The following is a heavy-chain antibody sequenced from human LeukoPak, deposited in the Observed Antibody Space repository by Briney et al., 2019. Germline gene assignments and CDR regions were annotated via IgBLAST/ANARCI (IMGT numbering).Heavy chain of an antibody. V-gene: IGHV1-8*01. CDR1: GFTFTTHD. J-gene: IGHJ4*02. CDR3: VRTPPNWGFDY. CDR2: MSPNSGDT. Sequence: ASVKVSCKASGFTFTTHDINWVRQATGQGLEWLGWMSPNSGDTGYAQKFQGRVTMTSDSSISTAYMELSSLRSEDTAIYYCVRTPPNWGFDYWGQGTLVTVSS. D-gene: IGHD7-27*01.